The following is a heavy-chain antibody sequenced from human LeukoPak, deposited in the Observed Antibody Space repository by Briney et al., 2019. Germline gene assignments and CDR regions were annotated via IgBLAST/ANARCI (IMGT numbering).Heavy chain of an antibody. CDR1: GGSIRSNGYY. D-gene: IGHD1-1*01. J-gene: IGHJ5*02. V-gene: IGHV4-39*01. CDR3: ARQAPGTANARWFDP. CDR2: IYSGGSA. Sequence: PSETLSLTCTVSGGSIRSNGYYWGWVRQPPGKGLEWIGTIYSGGSAYYNVSLKSRATISVDTSKNQFSLRLDSVTGADTAVYYCARQAPGTANARWFDPWGQGTLVTVSS.